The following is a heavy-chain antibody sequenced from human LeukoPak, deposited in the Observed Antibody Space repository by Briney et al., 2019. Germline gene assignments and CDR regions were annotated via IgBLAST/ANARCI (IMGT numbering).Heavy chain of an antibody. J-gene: IGHJ4*02. CDR3: ASSDSSGYSPPFY. D-gene: IGHD3-22*01. Sequence: ASVKVSCKASGYTFTGYYMHWVRQAPGQGLECMGWINPNSGGTNYAQKFQGRVTMTRDTSTSTAYMELSRLRSDDTAVYYCASSDSSGYSPPFYWGQGTLVTVSS. CDR1: GYTFTGYY. V-gene: IGHV1-2*02. CDR2: INPNSGGT.